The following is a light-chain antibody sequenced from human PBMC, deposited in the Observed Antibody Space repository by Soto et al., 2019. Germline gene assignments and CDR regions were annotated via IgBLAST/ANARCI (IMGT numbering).Light chain of an antibody. J-gene: IGKJ2*01. CDR2: DAA. CDR1: QSINKW. CDR3: QQYNIGYT. V-gene: IGKV1-5*01. Sequence: IQMTQSPSTLSASVSDRVTITCRASQSINKWVAWFQQKSGRAPKLLIYDAATLQSGVPSRFSGTGSGTDFSLTTSSLQPEDFAPYYCQQYNIGYTFGQGTRLDIK.